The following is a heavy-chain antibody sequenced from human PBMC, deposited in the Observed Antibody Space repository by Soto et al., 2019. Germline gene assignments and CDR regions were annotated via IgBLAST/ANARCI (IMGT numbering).Heavy chain of an antibody. CDR1: EYTFTSYY. D-gene: IGHD2-15*01. CDR3: ARAYCSGGSCYGRAFDI. V-gene: IGHV1-46*03. CDR2: INPSGGST. J-gene: IGHJ3*02. Sequence: ASVKVSCKASEYTFTSYYMHWVRQAPGQGLEWMGIINPSGGSTIYAQKFQGRVTMTRDTSTSTVYRELSSLRSEDTAVFYCARAYCSGGSCYGRAFDIWGQGTMVTVSS.